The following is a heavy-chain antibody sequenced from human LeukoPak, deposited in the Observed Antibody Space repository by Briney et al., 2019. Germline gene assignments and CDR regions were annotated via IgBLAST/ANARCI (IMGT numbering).Heavy chain of an antibody. J-gene: IGHJ5*02. Sequence: GGSLRLSCAASGFTFSSYGMSWVRQAPGKGLEWVANIKQDGSEKYYVDSVKGRFTISRDNAKNSLYLQMNSLRAEDTAVYYCAKAKGMTTVDYNWFDPWGQGTLVTVSS. CDR2: IKQDGSEK. D-gene: IGHD4-23*01. CDR3: AKAKGMTTVDYNWFDP. CDR1: GFTFSSYG. V-gene: IGHV3-7*01.